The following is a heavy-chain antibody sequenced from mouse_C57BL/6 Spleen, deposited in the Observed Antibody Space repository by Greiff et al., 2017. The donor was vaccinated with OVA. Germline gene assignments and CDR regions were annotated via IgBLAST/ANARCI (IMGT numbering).Heavy chain of an antibody. Sequence: VHLVESGPGLVAPSQSLSITCTVSGFSLTSYAISWVRQPPGKGLEWLGVIWNGGGTNYNSALKSRLSISKDNSNSQVFLQMNSLQTYDTARYYCARKGVGYDGFAYWGQGTLVTVSA. V-gene: IGHV2-9-1*01. J-gene: IGHJ3*01. CDR1: GFSLTSYA. CDR2: IWNGGGT. D-gene: IGHD2-2*01. CDR3: ARKGVGYDGFAY.